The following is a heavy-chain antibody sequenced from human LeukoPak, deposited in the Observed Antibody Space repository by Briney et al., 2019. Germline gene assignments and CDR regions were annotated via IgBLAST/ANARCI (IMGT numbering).Heavy chain of an antibody. CDR1: GFTFSNYA. D-gene: IGHD3-10*01. J-gene: IGHJ4*02. CDR3: ARGQYGSGTLGH. V-gene: IGHV3-23*01. CDR2: ISGSGGST. Sequence: GGSLRLSWAASGFTFSNYAMTWVRQAPGKGREWGSQISGSGGSTYYADSVRGRFTISRDNSKNTLYLQMSGLRAEDTAVYYCARGQYGSGTLGHWGQGTLVTVSS.